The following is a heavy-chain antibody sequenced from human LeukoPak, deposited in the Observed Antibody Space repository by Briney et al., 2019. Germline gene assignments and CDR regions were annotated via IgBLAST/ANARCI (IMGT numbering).Heavy chain of an antibody. D-gene: IGHD6-13*01. Sequence: GGSLTLLCRLSGLLLSDYYKNWPRNSPGKGLEWISYISSSSSYTKYADSVKGRFTISRDNAKSALYLQMHSLRLEDTAVYCCAAGTAADFWGQGALVTVSS. CDR3: AAGTAADF. CDR1: GLLLSDYY. CDR2: ISSSSSYT. J-gene: IGHJ4*02. V-gene: IGHV3-11*03.